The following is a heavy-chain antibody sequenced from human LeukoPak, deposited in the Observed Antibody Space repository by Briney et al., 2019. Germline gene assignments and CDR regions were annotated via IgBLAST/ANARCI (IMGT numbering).Heavy chain of an antibody. CDR3: ARDRRGYCSSTSCYVEFDP. D-gene: IGHD2-2*01. CDR2: INPNSGGT. V-gene: IGHV1-2*06. Sequence: ASVKVSCKASGYTFTGYYMYWVRQAPGQGLEWMGRINPNSGGTNYAQKFQGRVTMTRDTSITTAYMELSRLRSDDTAVYYCARDRRGYCSSTSCYVEFDPWAREPWSPSPQ. J-gene: IGHJ5*02. CDR1: GYTFTGYY.